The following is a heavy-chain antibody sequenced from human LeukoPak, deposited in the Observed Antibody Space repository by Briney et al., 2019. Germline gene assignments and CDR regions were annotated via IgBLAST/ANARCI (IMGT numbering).Heavy chain of an antibody. CDR1: GFTFTSYW. V-gene: IGHV3-74*01. J-gene: IGHJ6*02. Sequence: PGGSLRLSCAASGFTFTSYWMHWVRQAPGKGLVWVSRINSDESTANYADSVKGRFTASRDNAKNTLYLQMDSLRAEDTAVYYCARRVDTAMVTVSTGYYFGMDVWGQGTTVTVSS. D-gene: IGHD5-18*01. CDR2: INSDESTA. CDR3: ARRVDTAMVTVSTGYYFGMDV.